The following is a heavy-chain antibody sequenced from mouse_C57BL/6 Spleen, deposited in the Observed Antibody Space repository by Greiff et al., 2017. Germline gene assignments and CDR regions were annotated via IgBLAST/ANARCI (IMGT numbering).Heavy chain of an antibody. CDR3: TRPSYDGPFDY. Sequence: SGAELVRPGASVTLSCKASGYTFTDYEMHWVKQTPVHGLEWIGAIDPETGGTAYNQKFKGKAILTADKSSSTAYMELRSLTSEDSAVYYCTRPSYDGPFDYWGQGTTLTVSS. CDR1: GYTFTDYE. J-gene: IGHJ2*01. CDR2: IDPETGGT. D-gene: IGHD2-3*01. V-gene: IGHV1-15*01.